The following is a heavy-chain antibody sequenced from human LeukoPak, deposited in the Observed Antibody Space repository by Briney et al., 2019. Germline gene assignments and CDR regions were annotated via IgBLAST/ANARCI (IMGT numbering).Heavy chain of an antibody. CDR1: GFTFDDYV. V-gene: IGHV3-20*04. D-gene: IGHD1-26*01. CDR2: VNWNGGST. CDR3: ARVLKTYSGSSQFGHYFDY. J-gene: IGHJ4*02. Sequence: AGGSLRLSCAASGFTFDDYVLSWVRQAPGKGLEWVSSVNWNGGSTGYADSVKGRFTISRDNAKNSLYLQMNSLRAEDTALYYCARVLKTYSGSSQFGHYFDYWGQGTLVTVSS.